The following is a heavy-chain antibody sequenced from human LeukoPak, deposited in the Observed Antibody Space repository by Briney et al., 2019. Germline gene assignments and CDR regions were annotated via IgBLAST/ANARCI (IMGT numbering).Heavy chain of an antibody. CDR3: ARGIPIPATHPIDY. CDR1: AFTFTSYG. Sequence: GGSLRLSCAASAFTFTSYGMHWVRQAPGKGLEWVGMIWYDGSHIKYADSVEGRFSISRDTSKNTLYLQMNSLRADDTAVYYCARGIPIPATHPIDYWGQGSLVTVSS. D-gene: IGHD2-21*01. V-gene: IGHV3-33*03. J-gene: IGHJ4*02. CDR2: IWYDGSHI.